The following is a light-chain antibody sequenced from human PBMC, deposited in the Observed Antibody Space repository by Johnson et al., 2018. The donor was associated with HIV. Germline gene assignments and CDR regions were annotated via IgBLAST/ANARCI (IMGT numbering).Light chain of an antibody. CDR2: DND. J-gene: IGLJ1*01. Sequence: QSVLTQPPSVSAAPGQKVTISCFGSDSNIGNNYVSWYQQVPGTAPKLLIYDNDKRPSGIPDRFSASKSGTSAILDITGLQTGDEADYYCGTWDNSLGAHYVFGIGTKVTVL. CDR3: GTWDNSLGAHYV. V-gene: IGLV1-51*01. CDR1: DSNIGNNY.